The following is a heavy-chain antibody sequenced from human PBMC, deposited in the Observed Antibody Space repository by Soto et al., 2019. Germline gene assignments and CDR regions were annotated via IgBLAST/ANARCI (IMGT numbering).Heavy chain of an antibody. CDR1: GYIFTSYC. CDR3: ASYGSGSYDYYYYGMDV. J-gene: IGHJ6*02. D-gene: IGHD3-10*01. CDR2: IDPSDSYT. Sequence: PCESLKISCNGSGYIFTSYCISWVRQMPWKGPHWMGRIDPSDSYTNYSPSLQGHVTISADKSISTAYLQWSSLKASDTAMYYCASYGSGSYDYYYYGMDVWGQGTTVTVSS. V-gene: IGHV5-10-1*01.